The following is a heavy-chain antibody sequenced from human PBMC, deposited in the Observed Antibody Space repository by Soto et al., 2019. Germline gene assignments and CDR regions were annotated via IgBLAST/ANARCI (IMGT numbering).Heavy chain of an antibody. D-gene: IGHD6-6*01. Sequence: SETLSLTCTVSGDCISTADYYWNWIRQPPGKGLEWIGYIYYSGNTYYIPSLKSRVTISVDTSKNQISLKLNSVTAADTAVYYCARGIYSSSSFFDSWGQGTLVTVSS. CDR1: GDCISTADYY. J-gene: IGHJ4*02. CDR3: ARGIYSSSSFFDS. V-gene: IGHV4-30-4*01. CDR2: IYYSGNT.